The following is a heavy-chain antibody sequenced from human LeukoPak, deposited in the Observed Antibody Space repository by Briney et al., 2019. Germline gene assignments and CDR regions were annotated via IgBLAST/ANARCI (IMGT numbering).Heavy chain of an antibody. CDR3: AREFEERYISSFYSFFL. D-gene: IGHD6-13*01. V-gene: IGHV3-7*01. J-gene: IGHJ4*02. Sequence: GGPLRLSCAASRFTFTTYWMTWVRQAPGKGLEWVANIKADGTEKYYVSSVKGRFTISRDNAKDSVYLRMNRLRVEDTAVYYCAREFEERYISSFYSFFLWGQGTLVTVSS. CDR1: RFTFTTYW. CDR2: IKADGTEK.